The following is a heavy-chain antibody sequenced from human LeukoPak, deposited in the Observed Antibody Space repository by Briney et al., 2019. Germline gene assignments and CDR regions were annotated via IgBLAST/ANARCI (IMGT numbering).Heavy chain of an antibody. CDR3: ARDQAAYYDFWSGGYGMDV. Sequence: GRSLRLSCAASGFSFSTYGMHWVRQAPGKGLEWVAVISYDGSNKYYADSVKDRFTISRDNSKNTLYLQMNSLRAEDTAVYYCARDQAAYYDFWSGGYGMDVWGQGTTVTVSS. CDR2: ISYDGSNK. V-gene: IGHV3-30*03. D-gene: IGHD3-3*01. CDR1: GFSFSTYG. J-gene: IGHJ6*02.